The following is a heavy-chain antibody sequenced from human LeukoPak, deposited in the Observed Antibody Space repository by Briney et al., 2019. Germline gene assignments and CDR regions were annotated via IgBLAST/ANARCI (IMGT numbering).Heavy chain of an antibody. J-gene: IGHJ5*02. CDR2: ISSSSSYI. CDR1: GFTFSSYS. D-gene: IGHD6-13*01. Sequence: PGGSLRLSCAASGFTFSSYSMNWVRQAPGKGLEWVSSISSSSSYIYYADSVKGRFTISRDNAKNSLYLQMNSLRAEDTAVYYCARGPGIAAQNWFDPWGQGTLVTVSS. V-gene: IGHV3-21*01. CDR3: ARGPGIAAQNWFDP.